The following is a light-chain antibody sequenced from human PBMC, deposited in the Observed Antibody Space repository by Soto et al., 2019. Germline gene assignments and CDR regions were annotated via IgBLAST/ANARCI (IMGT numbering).Light chain of an antibody. CDR2: AAS. Sequence: DIQMTQSPSAVSASVGDTVIISCRASEDIRSWLAWYQQKPGKAPNLLISAASSLRRGVPSRFSGSGSGTDFTLTITNLQPEDFATYYCQQAKSPGAFGQGTKVEIK. CDR3: QQAKSPGA. V-gene: IGKV1D-12*01. CDR1: EDIRSW. J-gene: IGKJ1*01.